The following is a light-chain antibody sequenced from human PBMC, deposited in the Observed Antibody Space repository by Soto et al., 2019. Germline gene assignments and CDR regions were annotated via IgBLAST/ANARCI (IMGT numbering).Light chain of an antibody. V-gene: IGKV3-20*01. CDR2: GSS. J-gene: IGKJ1*01. CDR1: QSVYSTY. CDR3: QQYGSSPST. Sequence: EIVLTQSPGTLSLSPGDTATLSCRASQSVYSTYLAWYQHKVGQAPRLLIYGSSTRATGIPDRFSGSGSGTDFTLTIRRLEPDDFAVYYCQQYGSSPSTFGQGTKVEVK.